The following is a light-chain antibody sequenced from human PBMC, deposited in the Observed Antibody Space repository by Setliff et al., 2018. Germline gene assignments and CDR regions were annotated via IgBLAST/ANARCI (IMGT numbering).Light chain of an antibody. CDR1: SSDVGGYNY. CDR3: SSYAGSNNLV. V-gene: IGLV2-8*01. J-gene: IGLJ2*01. CDR2: EVS. Sequence: ALTQPAPVSGSPGQSITISCTGTSSDVGGYNYVSWYQQHPGKAPKLMIYEVSKRPSGVPDRFSGSKSGNTASLTVSGLQAEDEADYYCSSYAGSNNLVFGGGTKVTV.